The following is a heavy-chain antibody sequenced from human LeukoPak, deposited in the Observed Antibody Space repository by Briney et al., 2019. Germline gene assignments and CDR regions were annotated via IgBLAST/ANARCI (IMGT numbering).Heavy chain of an antibody. Sequence: SETLSLTCSVSGGSLINYYWSWTRQPPGKGLEWVGFIYYSGSTDYNPSLKSRVTLSVDTSKNQFSLKLTSVTAADTAVYYCARGRFYGSETFYNGFDYWGQGTLVTVSS. D-gene: IGHD3-10*01. V-gene: IGHV4-59*01. CDR3: ARGRFYGSETFYNGFDY. CDR2: IYYSGST. J-gene: IGHJ4*02. CDR1: GGSLINYY.